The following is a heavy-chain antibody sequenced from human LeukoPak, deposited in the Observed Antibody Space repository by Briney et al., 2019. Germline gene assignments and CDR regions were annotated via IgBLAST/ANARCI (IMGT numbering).Heavy chain of an antibody. CDR3: ARLAYYYDSSGYPSYYYYGMDV. Sequence: ASVKVSCKASGGTFSSYAINWVRQAPGQGLEWMGWMNPNSGNTGYAQKFQGRVTMTRNTSISTAYMELSSLRSEDTAVYYCARLAYYYDSSGYPSYYYYGMDVWGQGTTVTVSS. CDR1: GGTFSSYA. V-gene: IGHV1-8*02. D-gene: IGHD3-22*01. CDR2: MNPNSGNT. J-gene: IGHJ6*02.